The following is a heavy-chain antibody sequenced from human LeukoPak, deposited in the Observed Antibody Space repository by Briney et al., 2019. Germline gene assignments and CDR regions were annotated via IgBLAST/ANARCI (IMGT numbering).Heavy chain of an antibody. J-gene: IGHJ3*02. D-gene: IGHD3-9*01. CDR2: IWYGGSNK. V-gene: IGHV3-30*18. CDR1: GFTFSSYG. Sequence: GRSLRLSCAASGFTFSSYGMHWVRQAPGKGLEWVAVIWYGGSNKYYADSVKGRFTISRDNSKNTLYLQMNSLRAEDTAVYYCAKGTTSYDISTGYSLDAFDIWGQGTMVTVSS. CDR3: AKGTTSYDISTGYSLDAFDI.